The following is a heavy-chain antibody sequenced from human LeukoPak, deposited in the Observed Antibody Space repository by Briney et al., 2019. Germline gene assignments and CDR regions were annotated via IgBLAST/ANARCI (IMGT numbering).Heavy chain of an antibody. J-gene: IGHJ4*02. CDR3: ARDMSNYDLYYFDQ. Sequence: SETLSLTCTVSGGSISSSSYYWGWIRQPPGKGLEWIGSIDHSGSTHYNPSLESRVTISVDTPKNQLSLKLSSVTAADTAVYYCARDMSNYDLYYFDQWGQGTLVTVSS. V-gene: IGHV4-39*07. CDR2: IDHSGST. CDR1: GGSISSSSYY. D-gene: IGHD3-16*01.